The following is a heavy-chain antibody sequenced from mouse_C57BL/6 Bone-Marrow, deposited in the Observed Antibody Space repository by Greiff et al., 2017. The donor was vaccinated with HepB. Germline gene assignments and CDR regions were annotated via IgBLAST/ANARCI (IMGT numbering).Heavy chain of an antibody. CDR3: ARATTVPWYFDV. CDR2: IHPNSGST. V-gene: IGHV1-64*01. Sequence: VQLQESGAELVKPGASVKLSCKASGYTFTSYWMHWVKQRPGQGLEWIGMIHPNSGSTNYNEKFKGKATLTVDKSSSTAYMQLSSLTSEDSAVYYCARATTVPWYFDVWGTGTTVTVSS. CDR1: GYTFTSYW. D-gene: IGHD1-1*01. J-gene: IGHJ1*03.